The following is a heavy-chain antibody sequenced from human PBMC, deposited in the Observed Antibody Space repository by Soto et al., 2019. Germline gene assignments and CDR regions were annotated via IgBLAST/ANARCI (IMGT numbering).Heavy chain of an antibody. CDR2: VYYTGDT. Sequence: SETLSLTCAVSGASINNVDYYWSWIRQAPGKGLEWVGYVYYTGDTYYNPSLKSRLAISVDASNNDFSLILTSATAADTAVYYCDIKWGDRSFHYWGQGALVTVSS. CDR3: DIKWGDRSFHY. D-gene: IGHD7-27*01. J-gene: IGHJ4*02. V-gene: IGHV4-30-4*01. CDR1: GASINNVDYY.